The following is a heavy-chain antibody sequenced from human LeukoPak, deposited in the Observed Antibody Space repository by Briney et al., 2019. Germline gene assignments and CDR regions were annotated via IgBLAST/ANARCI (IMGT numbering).Heavy chain of an antibody. D-gene: IGHD3-10*01. V-gene: IGHV3-15*01. J-gene: IGHJ4*02. Sequence: GGSLRLSCAASGFTFSNAWMSWVRQAPGKGLEWVGRIKSKTDGGTTDHAAHVKGRFTISRDASKNTLYLQMNSLKTEDTAVYCCTTGIMVRGVIPPDYWGQGTLVTVSS. CDR3: TTGIMVRGVIPPDY. CDR2: IKSKTDGGTT. CDR1: GFTFSNAW.